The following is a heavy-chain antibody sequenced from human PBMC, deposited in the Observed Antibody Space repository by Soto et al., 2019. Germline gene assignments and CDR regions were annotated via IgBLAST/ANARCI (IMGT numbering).Heavy chain of an antibody. CDR1: GFTFRSHG. V-gene: IGHV3-33*01. CDR3: ARWADNRFFDY. D-gene: IGHD3-16*02. Sequence: GGSLRLSCAASGFTFRSHGMHWFRRAPGKGLEWVAVIWYDGSNQYYAGSVKGRFTVARDNSRNMLYLQMNDLRADDTAVYYCARWADNRFFDYWGQGALVTVSS. J-gene: IGHJ4*02. CDR2: IWYDGSNQ.